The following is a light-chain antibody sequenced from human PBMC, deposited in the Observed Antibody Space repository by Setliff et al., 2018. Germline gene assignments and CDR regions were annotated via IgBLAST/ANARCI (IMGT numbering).Light chain of an antibody. CDR2: DVS. Sequence: QSALTQPASVSGSPGQSITISCTGTSSDVGGYDYVSWYQQHPGKAPKFMIYDVSYRPSGVSNRSSGSKSGNTASLTISGLQAEDEADYYCSSYTSSSTFVFGTGTKVTVL. J-gene: IGLJ1*01. CDR3: SSYTSSSTFV. V-gene: IGLV2-14*03. CDR1: SSDVGGYDY.